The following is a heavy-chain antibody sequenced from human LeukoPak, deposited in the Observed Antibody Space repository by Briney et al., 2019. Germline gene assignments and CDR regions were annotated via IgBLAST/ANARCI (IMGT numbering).Heavy chain of an antibody. J-gene: IGHJ5*02. Sequence: GGSLRLSCAASGFTLNRYWMSWVRQAPGKGLEWVANINEDGGERHYVDSVKGRFTISRDNAKNSLYLQMNSLRAEDTAVYYCARGGNLETWGGGILVSVSS. V-gene: IGHV3-7*01. CDR3: ARGGNLET. CDR1: GFTLNRYW. D-gene: IGHD1-14*01. CDR2: INEDGGER.